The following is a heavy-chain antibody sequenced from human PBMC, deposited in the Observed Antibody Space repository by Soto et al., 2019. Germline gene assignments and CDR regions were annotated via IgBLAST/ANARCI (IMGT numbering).Heavy chain of an antibody. CDR3: YGGYGGNRAY. CDR2: IYYSGST. D-gene: IGHD2-15*01. J-gene: IGHJ4*02. CDR1: GGSISSGGYY. V-gene: IGHV4-31*03. Sequence: QVQLQESGPGLVKPSLTLSLSCTVSGGSISSGGYYWSWIRQHPGKGLEWIGYIYYSGSTYYNPSLKSRVTISMDTSKSQFSLKLTSVTAADTAVYHCYGGYGGNRAYWGQGTLVTVSS.